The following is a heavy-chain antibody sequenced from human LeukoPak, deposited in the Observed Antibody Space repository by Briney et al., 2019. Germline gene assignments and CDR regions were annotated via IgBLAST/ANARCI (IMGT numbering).Heavy chain of an antibody. J-gene: IGHJ6*04. V-gene: IGHV3-66*02. CDR1: GFSVSSNY. CDR3: VGVETITMVRGASGDV. D-gene: IGHD3-10*01. Sequence: GGSLRLSCAASGFSVSSNYMTWVRQAPGKGLEWVSVTLSGGRAYYADSVKGRFTTSRDNSKNTLDLQMNSLSVEDTAVYYCVGVETITMVRGASGDVWGKGTTVTVSS. CDR2: TLSGGRA.